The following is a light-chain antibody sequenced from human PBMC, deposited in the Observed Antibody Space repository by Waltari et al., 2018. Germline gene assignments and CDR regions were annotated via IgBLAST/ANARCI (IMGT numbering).Light chain of an antibody. CDR3: ATWDDGLNGVI. CDR1: DSNIGSSS. J-gene: IGLJ2*01. V-gene: IGLV1-44*01. Sequence: QSVLTQPPSVSGTPGQRVIISCSGSDSNIGSSSVNWYRQLRGAAPRLLIHSTTQGPSGVPDRRSGSRSGTSASLAISGLQPDDEATYYCATWDDGLNGVIFGGGTKLTVL. CDR2: STT.